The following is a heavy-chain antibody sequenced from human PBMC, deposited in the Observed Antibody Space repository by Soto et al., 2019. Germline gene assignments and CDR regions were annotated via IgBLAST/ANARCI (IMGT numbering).Heavy chain of an antibody. CDR1: GFTFSSYA. V-gene: IGHV3-23*01. J-gene: IGHJ4*02. D-gene: IGHD3-22*01. CDR2: ISGSGGST. Sequence: EVQLLESGGGLVQPGGSLRLSCAASGFTFSSYAMSWVRQAPGKGLEWVSAISGSGGSTYYADSVKGRFTISRDNSKNTLYLQMSSLRAEDTAVYYCAKSSRTYYYDSSGYYYFDYWGQGTLVTVSS. CDR3: AKSSRTYYYDSSGYYYFDY.